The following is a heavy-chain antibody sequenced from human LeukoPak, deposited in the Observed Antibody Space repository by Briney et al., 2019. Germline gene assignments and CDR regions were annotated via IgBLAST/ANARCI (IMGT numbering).Heavy chain of an antibody. Sequence: GGSLRLSCAASGFTFSSYAMSWVRQAPGKGLEWVSAISGSGGSTYYADSVKGRFTIYRDNSKNTLYLQMNSLRAEDTALYYCAKFEYCSGGSCYWGSFDYWGQGTLVTVSS. CDR3: AKFEYCSGGSCYWGSFDY. D-gene: IGHD2-15*01. CDR1: GFTFSSYA. V-gene: IGHV3-23*01. J-gene: IGHJ4*02. CDR2: ISGSGGST.